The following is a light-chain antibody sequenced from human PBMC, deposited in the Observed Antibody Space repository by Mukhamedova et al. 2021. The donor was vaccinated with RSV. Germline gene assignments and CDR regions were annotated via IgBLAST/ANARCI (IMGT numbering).Light chain of an antibody. V-gene: IGKV3-20*01. CDR1: QTISNNY. Sequence: GERATLSCRASQTISNNYLAWYLQKPGQAPRLVIYDASSTATDIPDRFSGSVSGTDFNLTIRRLEPEDFAVYYCQQYANSPLTFGG. CDR2: DAS. J-gene: IGKJ4*01. CDR3: QQYANSPLT.